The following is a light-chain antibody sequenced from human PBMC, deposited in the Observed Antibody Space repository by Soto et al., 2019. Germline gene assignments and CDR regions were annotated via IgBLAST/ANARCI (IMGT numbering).Light chain of an antibody. CDR3: QQRNVWHPIT. Sequence: VLTQATATLSLSQGERATLSCRASQSIHTSLAWYQQKPGQPPRLVVYDSTLRANGVPDRFGGSRSGTEFTLTINNLEPEDFAVYYCQQRNVWHPITCGQGTRLE. V-gene: IGKV3D-11*02. J-gene: IGKJ5*01. CDR2: DST. CDR1: QSIHTS.